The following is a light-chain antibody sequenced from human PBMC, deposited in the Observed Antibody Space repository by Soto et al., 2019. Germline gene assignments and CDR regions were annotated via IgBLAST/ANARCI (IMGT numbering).Light chain of an antibody. J-gene: IGLJ1*01. Sequence: QSALTQPASVSGSPGQSINISCTGTSSDVGSYNLVSWYQQHPGKAPKLMIYEVTKRPSGISNRFSGSKSGNTASLTISGLQVEDDADYYCCSYAISSPFVFGTGTKLTVL. CDR1: SSDVGSYNL. CDR2: EVT. V-gene: IGLV2-23*02. CDR3: CSYAISSPFV.